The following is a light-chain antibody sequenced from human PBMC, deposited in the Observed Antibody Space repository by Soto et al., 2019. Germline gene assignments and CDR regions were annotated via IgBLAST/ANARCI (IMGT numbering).Light chain of an antibody. CDR3: QSYDSSTVV. J-gene: IGLJ2*01. V-gene: IGLV6-57*01. CDR1: SGSIASYY. Sequence: NFMLTQPHSVSESPGKTVTISCTRSSGSIASYYVQWYQQRPGSSPTTVIYEDNQRPSGVPDRFSGSIDSSSNSASLTISGLKTEDEADYYCQSYDSSTVVFGGGTKLTVL. CDR2: EDN.